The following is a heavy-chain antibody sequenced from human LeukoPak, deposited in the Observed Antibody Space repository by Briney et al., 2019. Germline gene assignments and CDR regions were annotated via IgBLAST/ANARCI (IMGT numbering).Heavy chain of an antibody. J-gene: IGHJ4*02. Sequence: GGSLRLSCAASGFTFSSYGMHWVRQAPGKGLEWVAVISYDGSNKYYADSVKGRFTISRDNSKNTLYLQMNSLRAEDTAMYYCAKSRPYDSSGYSGKHWSQGTLASVSS. D-gene: IGHD3-22*01. CDR1: GFTFSSYG. CDR2: ISYDGSNK. CDR3: AKSRPYDSSGYSGKH. V-gene: IGHV3-30*18.